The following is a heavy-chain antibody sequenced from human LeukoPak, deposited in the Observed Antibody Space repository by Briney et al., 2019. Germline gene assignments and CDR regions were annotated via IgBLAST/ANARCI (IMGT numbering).Heavy chain of an antibody. CDR2: ISSSSSYI. CDR3: AKDEGYCSGGSCHNWFDP. J-gene: IGHJ5*02. D-gene: IGHD2-15*01. CDR1: GFTFSSYS. V-gene: IGHV3-21*04. Sequence: TSGGSLRLSCAASGFTFSSYSMNWVRQAPGKGLEWVSSISSSSSYIYYADSVKGRFTISRDNAKNSLYLQMNSLRTEDTALYYCAKDEGYCSGGSCHNWFDPWGQGTLVTVSS.